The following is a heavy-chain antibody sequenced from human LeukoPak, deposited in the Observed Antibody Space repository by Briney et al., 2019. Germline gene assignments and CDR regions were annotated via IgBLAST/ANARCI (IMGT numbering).Heavy chain of an antibody. CDR2: INPNSGDT. Sequence: GASVKVSCKASGYTFTGYFMHWVRQAPGQGLEWMGWINPNSGDTKYAQNFQGRVTMTRGTSITTAYMELTRLRSDDTAVYYCVTLLSNAAFDYWGQGTLVAVSS. J-gene: IGHJ4*02. D-gene: IGHD6-25*01. V-gene: IGHV1-2*02. CDR3: VTLLSNAAFDY. CDR1: GYTFTGYF.